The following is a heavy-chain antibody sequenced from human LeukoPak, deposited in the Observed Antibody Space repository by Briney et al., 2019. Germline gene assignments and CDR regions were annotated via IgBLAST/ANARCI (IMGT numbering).Heavy chain of an antibody. V-gene: IGHV1-18*01. Sequence: ASVKVSCKASGYTFTSYGISWVRRAPGQGLEWMGWISAYNGNTNYAQELQGRVTMTADTSTSTAYMELRSLRSDDTAVYYCARCLRGTSHRNYYYGMDVWGQGTTVTVSS. CDR1: GYTFTSYG. J-gene: IGHJ6*02. D-gene: IGHD2-2*01. CDR2: ISAYNGNT. CDR3: ARCLRGTSHRNYYYGMDV.